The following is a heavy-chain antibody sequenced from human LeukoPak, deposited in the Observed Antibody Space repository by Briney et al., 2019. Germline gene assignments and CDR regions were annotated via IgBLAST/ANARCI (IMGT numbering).Heavy chain of an antibody. CDR2: ISWNSGSI. CDR1: GFTFDDYA. CDR3: AKAMKYDTSGSITY. J-gene: IGHJ4*02. Sequence: PGRSLRLSCAASGFTFDDYAMHWVRQAPGKGLEWVSGISWNSGSIGYADSVKGRFIISRDNAKNSLYLQMNSLRAEDTALYYCAKAMKYDTSGSITYWGQGTLVTVSS. V-gene: IGHV3-9*01. D-gene: IGHD3-22*01.